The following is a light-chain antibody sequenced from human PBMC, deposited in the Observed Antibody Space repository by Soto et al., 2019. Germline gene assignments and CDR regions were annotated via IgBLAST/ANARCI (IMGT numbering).Light chain of an antibody. J-gene: IGKJ5*01. CDR2: KVS. CDR3: MQGTHWPIT. Sequence: DVVITQSPLSLPVTLVQAASISCRSNQILVHSDGIAYFSWFQQRSGRSPRRLIYKVSNRDSGVPARFSGSGSGTDFALKISRVEAEDVGVYYCMQGTHWPITFGQGTRLENK. CDR1: QILVHSDGIAY. V-gene: IGKV2-30*02.